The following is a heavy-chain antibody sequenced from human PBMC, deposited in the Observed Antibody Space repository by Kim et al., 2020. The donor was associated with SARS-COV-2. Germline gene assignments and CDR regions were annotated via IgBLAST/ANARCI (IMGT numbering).Heavy chain of an antibody. V-gene: IGHV6-1*01. CDR2: N. CDR3: AKGWLRSGGFVS. J-gene: IGHJ4*02. Sequence: NDFAVSVQSRITINPDTSKNQFSLQLNSVNPENTAVYYCAKGWLRSGGFVSWGQGTLVTVSS. D-gene: IGHD5-12*01.